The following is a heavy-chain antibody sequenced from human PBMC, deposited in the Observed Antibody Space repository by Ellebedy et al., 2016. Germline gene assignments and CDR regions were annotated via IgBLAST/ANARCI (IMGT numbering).Heavy chain of an antibody. CDR1: GYTFTSYD. CDR2: MNPNSGNT. D-gene: IGHD3-22*01. J-gene: IGHJ4*02. CDR3: ARETYDSSGSNLDY. Sequence: ASVKVSXXASGYTFTSYDINWVRQATGQGLEWMGWMNPNSGNTGYAQKFQGRVTMTRNTSISTAYMELSSLRSEDTAVYYCARETYDSSGSNLDYWGQGTLVTVSS. V-gene: IGHV1-8*01.